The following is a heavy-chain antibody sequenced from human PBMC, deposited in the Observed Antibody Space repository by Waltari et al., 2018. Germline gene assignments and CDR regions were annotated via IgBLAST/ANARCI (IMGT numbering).Heavy chain of an antibody. CDR2: IYTSGST. D-gene: IGHD3-22*01. CDR3: ARDLADYYDSTHLGAFDI. J-gene: IGHJ3*02. V-gene: IGHV4-61*09. CDR1: GGSISSGSYY. Sequence: QVQLQESGPGLVKPSQTLSLTCTVSGGSISSGSYYWSWIRKPAGQGLEWIGYIYTSGSTNYNPSLKSRVTISVDTSKNQFSLKLSSVTAADTAVYYCARDLADYYDSTHLGAFDIWGQGTMVTVSS.